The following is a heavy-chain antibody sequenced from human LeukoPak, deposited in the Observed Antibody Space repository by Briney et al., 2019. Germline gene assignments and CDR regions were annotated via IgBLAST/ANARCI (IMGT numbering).Heavy chain of an antibody. CDR2: IYPGDSDT. V-gene: IGHV5-51*01. D-gene: IGHD3-22*01. CDR1: GYSFTSYW. J-gene: IGHJ4*02. Sequence: HGESLKISCKGSGYSFTSYWIGWVRQMPGKGLERMGIIYPGDSDTRYSPSFQGQVTISADKSISTAYLQWSSLKASDTAMYYCARAIQTYYYDSSGYYPFDYWGQGTLVTVSS. CDR3: ARAIQTYYYDSSGYYPFDY.